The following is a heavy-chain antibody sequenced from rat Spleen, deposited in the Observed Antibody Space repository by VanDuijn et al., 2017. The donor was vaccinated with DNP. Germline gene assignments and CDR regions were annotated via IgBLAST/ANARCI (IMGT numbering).Heavy chain of an antibody. V-gene: IGHV5S10*01. CDR2: IIYDGSRT. CDR3: ARPHSNNYGGFAY. J-gene: IGHJ3*01. CDR1: GFTFSYYG. D-gene: IGHD1-10*01. Sequence: EVQLVESGGGLVQPERSLKLSCAASGFTFSYYGMAWVRQAPKKGLEWVATIIYDGSRTYYRDSVKGRFTISRDNAKSTLYLQMNSLRSEDMATYYCARPHSNNYGGFAYWGQGTLVTVSS.